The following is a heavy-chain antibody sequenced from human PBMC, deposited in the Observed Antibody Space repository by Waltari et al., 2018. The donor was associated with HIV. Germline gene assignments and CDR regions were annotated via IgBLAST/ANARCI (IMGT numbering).Heavy chain of an antibody. CDR3: VRDYDSSGYYSANWFDP. V-gene: IGHV3-74*01. CDR1: GFTFRSYW. CDR2: INNDGSNT. D-gene: IGHD3-22*01. J-gene: IGHJ5*02. Sequence: EVQLVESGGGLVQPGGSLRLSCVASGFTFRSYWMHWVRQGPGRGLVWVSRINNDGSNTNYADSVKGRFTSSRDNAKNTLYLQMNSLRAEDTAVYSCVRDYDSSGYYSANWFDPWGQGTLVTVSS.